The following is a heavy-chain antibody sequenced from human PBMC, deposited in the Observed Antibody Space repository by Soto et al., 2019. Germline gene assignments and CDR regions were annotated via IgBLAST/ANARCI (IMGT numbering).Heavy chain of an antibody. D-gene: IGHD3-22*01. CDR3: ARLGYYDSSGYYYSSDY. J-gene: IGHJ4*02. V-gene: IGHV1-46*01. Sequence: GASVKVSCKASGYTFTSYYMHWVRQAPGQGLEWMGIINPSGGSTSYAQKFQGRVTMTRDTSTSTVYMELSSLRSEDTAVYYCARLGYYDSSGYYYSSDYWGRGTLVTVSS. CDR1: GYTFTSYY. CDR2: INPSGGST.